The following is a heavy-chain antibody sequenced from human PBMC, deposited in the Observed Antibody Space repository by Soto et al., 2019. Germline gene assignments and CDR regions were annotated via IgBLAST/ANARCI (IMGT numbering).Heavy chain of an antibody. Sequence: SETLSLTCSVSGGSISSVSYYWGRILHPPGKGLEWIGCIYYSGSAYYSPSLKSRVTMSVDTSKNQWSLKLRSVTAADTAVYYCARFNWYFDHWGRGTLVTVSS. CDR2: IYYSGSA. V-gene: IGHV4-39*07. CDR3: ARFNWYFDH. J-gene: IGHJ2*01. CDR1: GGSISSVSYY.